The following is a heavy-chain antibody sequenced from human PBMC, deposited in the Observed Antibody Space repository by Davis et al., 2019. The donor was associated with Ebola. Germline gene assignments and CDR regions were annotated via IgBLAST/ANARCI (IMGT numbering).Heavy chain of an antibody. J-gene: IGHJ4*02. CDR2: IKQDGSEK. CDR1: GFTFSSYW. CDR3: AKDIEAAAVGPYDY. V-gene: IGHV3-7*03. Sequence: GESLKISCGASGFTFSSYWMSWVRQAPGKGLEWVANIKQDGSEKYYVDSVKGRFTISRDNAKNSLYLQMNSLRAEDTAFYYCAKDIEAAAVGPYDYWGQGTLVTVSS. D-gene: IGHD6-13*01.